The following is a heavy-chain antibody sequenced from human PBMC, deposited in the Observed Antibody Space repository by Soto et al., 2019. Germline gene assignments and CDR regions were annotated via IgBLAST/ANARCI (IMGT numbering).Heavy chain of an antibody. D-gene: IGHD2-2*01. CDR2: IKQDGSEK. V-gene: IGHV3-7*01. CDR3: ARDPNIVLVPAALRSYYYYYGMDV. CDR1: GFTFSSYW. Sequence: EVQLVESGGGLVQPGGSLRLSCAASGFTFSSYWMSWVRQAPGKGLEWVANIKQDGSEKYYVDSVKGQFTISRDNAKNSLYLQMNSLRAEDTAVYYCARDPNIVLVPAALRSYYYYYGMDVWGQGTTVTVSS. J-gene: IGHJ6*02.